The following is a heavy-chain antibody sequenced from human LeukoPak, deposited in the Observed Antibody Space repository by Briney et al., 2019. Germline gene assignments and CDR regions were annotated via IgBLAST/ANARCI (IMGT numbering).Heavy chain of an antibody. Sequence: GGSLRLSCTASGFTFSSYSMNWVRQAPGKGLEWVSAISGSGGSTYYADSVKGRFTISRDNSKNTLYLQMNSLRAEDTAVYYCARADIVGKNIYFGAFENRGQGTKGTVSS. D-gene: IGHD5-12*01. J-gene: IGHJ3*02. CDR1: GFTFSSYS. CDR3: ARADIVGKNIYFGAFEN. CDR2: ISGSGGST. V-gene: IGHV3-23*01.